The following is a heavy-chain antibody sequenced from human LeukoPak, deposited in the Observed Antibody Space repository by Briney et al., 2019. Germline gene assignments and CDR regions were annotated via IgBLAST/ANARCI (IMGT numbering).Heavy chain of an antibody. CDR3: ARDTARITIFGVAKYMDV. V-gene: IGHV1-2*02. J-gene: IGHJ6*03. Sequence: ASVTVSCKASGYTFTDYYMHWVRQAPGQGLEWMGWINPNTGGTKYAQRFQGRVTMTRDTSFSIAYMELSRLRSDDTAVYYCARDTARITIFGVAKYMDVWGKGTTVTVSS. CDR2: INPNTGGT. CDR1: GYTFTDYY. D-gene: IGHD3-3*01.